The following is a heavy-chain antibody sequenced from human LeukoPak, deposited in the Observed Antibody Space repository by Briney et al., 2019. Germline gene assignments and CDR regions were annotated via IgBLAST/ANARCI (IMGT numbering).Heavy chain of an antibody. V-gene: IGHV1-69*05. CDR3: ARMGYSNYWGFDP. D-gene: IGHD4-11*01. Sequence: ASVKVSCKASGGTFSSYAISWVRQAPGQGLEWMGGIIPIFGTANYAQKFQGRVTITTDESTSTAYMELSSLRSEDTAVYYCARMGYSNYWGFDPWGQGTLVTVSS. J-gene: IGHJ5*02. CDR1: GGTFSSYA. CDR2: IIPIFGTA.